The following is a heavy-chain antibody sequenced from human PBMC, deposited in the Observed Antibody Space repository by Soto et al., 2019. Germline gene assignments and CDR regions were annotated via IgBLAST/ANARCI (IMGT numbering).Heavy chain of an antibody. D-gene: IGHD3-3*01. J-gene: IGHJ4*02. CDR3: AKSKITIFGIGV. Sequence: LRLSCAASGFPFSTYGMHWVRQAPGKGLEWVALISYDGSNTYYADSVKGRFTISRDNSKNTLNLQMNSLSAEDTAVYYCAKSKITIFGIGVWGQGTPVTVSS. V-gene: IGHV3-30*18. CDR1: GFPFSTYG. CDR2: ISYDGSNT.